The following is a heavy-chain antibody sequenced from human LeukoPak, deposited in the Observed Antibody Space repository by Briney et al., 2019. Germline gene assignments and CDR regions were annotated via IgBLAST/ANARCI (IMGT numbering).Heavy chain of an antibody. CDR1: GFTFSSYA. CDR3: GKHARGFGYFDY. Sequence: GGSLRLSCAASGFTFSSYAMSWVRQAPGKGPEWVSTISGSGGSTYYADSVKGRFTISRDNSKNTLYLQMNSLRAEDTAVYYCGKHARGFGYFDYWGQGTLVTVSS. V-gene: IGHV3-23*01. CDR2: ISGSGGST. D-gene: IGHD5-12*01. J-gene: IGHJ4*02.